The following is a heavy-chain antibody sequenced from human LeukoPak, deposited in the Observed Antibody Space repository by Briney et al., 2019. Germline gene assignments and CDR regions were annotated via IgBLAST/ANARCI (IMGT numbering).Heavy chain of an antibody. Sequence: ASVKVSCKASGYIFTGYYMHWVRQAPGQGLEWMGRINPNSGGTNYAQKFQGRVTMTRDTSISTAYMELSKLRSDDTAVYYWTRDPTVAAAGRSNDYWGQGTLVTVSS. V-gene: IGHV1-2*06. D-gene: IGHD6-13*01. CDR2: INPNSGGT. J-gene: IGHJ4*02. CDR3: TRDPTVAAAGRSNDY. CDR1: GYIFTGYY.